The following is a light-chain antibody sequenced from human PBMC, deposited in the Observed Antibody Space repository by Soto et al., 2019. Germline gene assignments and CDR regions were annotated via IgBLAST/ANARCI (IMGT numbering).Light chain of an antibody. Sequence: QSVLTQPPSASGSPGQRVTISCSGSSSNIGSNTVAWYQQLPGATPQLLIYSNNQRPSGVPDRFSASKSGTSASLAISGRQSEDEADYYCAAWDDSLNGRVYVFGTGTKLTVL. V-gene: IGLV1-44*01. CDR2: SNN. CDR3: AAWDDSLNGRVYV. CDR1: SSNIGSNT. J-gene: IGLJ1*01.